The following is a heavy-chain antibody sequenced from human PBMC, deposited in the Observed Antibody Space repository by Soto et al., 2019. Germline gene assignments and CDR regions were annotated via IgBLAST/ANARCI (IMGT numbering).Heavy chain of an antibody. J-gene: IGHJ4*02. V-gene: IGHV3-23*01. CDR1: GFTFSSYA. CDR3: AKPERYYDSSGLTYFDY. CDR2: ISGSGGST. D-gene: IGHD3-22*01. Sequence: VQLLESGGGLVQPGGSLRLSCAASGFTFSSYAMSWVRQAPGKGLEWVSAISGSGGSTYYADSVKGRFTISRDNSKNTLYLQMNSLRAEDTAVYYCAKPERYYDSSGLTYFDYWGQGTLVTVSS.